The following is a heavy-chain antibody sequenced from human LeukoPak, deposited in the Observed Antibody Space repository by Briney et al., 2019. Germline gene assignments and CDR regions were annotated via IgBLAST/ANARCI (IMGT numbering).Heavy chain of an antibody. V-gene: IGHV3-72*01. Sequence: GGSLRLSCAASGFTFSDHYMDWVRQAPGEGLEWVGRARNKGNSYATEYAASVKGRFAISREDSENSLYLQMNSLKTEDTAVYYCARVRYCTSTTCRGAFDIWGQGTMVTVSS. CDR3: ARVRYCTSTTCRGAFDI. J-gene: IGHJ3*02. CDR1: GFTFSDHY. CDR2: ARNKGNSYAT. D-gene: IGHD2-2*01.